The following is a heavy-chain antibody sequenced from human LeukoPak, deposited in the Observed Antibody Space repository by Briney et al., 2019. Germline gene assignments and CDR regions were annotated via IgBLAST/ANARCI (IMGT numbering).Heavy chain of an antibody. Sequence: ASVKVSCKASGGTFSSYAISWVRQAPGQGLEWMGWISAYNGNTNYAQKLQGRVTMTTDTSTGTAYMELRSLRSDDTAVYYCARDQGGTTLSGYWGQGTLVTVSS. D-gene: IGHD1-1*01. CDR3: ARDQGGTTLSGY. J-gene: IGHJ4*02. CDR1: GGTFSSYA. CDR2: ISAYNGNT. V-gene: IGHV1-18*01.